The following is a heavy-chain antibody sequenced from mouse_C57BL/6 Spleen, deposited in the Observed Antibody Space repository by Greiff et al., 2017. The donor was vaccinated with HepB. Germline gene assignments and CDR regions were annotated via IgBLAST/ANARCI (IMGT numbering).Heavy chain of an antibody. Sequence: QVQLQQPGAELVKPGASVKLSCKASGYTFTSYWMQWVKQRPGQGLEWIGEIDTSDSYTNYNHKFKGKATLTVDTSSSTADRQLSSLTSEDSAVYYCASRGYSNYVCAMDYWGQGTSVTVSS. V-gene: IGHV1-50*01. J-gene: IGHJ4*01. CDR2: IDTSDSYT. CDR1: GYTFTSYW. CDR3: ASRGYSNYVCAMDY. D-gene: IGHD2-5*01.